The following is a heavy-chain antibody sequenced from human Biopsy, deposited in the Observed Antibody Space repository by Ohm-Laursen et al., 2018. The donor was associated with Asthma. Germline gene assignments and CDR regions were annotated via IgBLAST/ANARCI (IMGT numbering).Heavy chain of an antibody. D-gene: IGHD2-2*01. J-gene: IGHJ5*02. V-gene: IGHV3-74*01. CDR3: ARDEAVVVPAAIPGNWFDP. CDR2: IASHGSNI. CDR1: GFTFSSYW. Sequence: SLRPSCSASGFTFSSYWMHWVRQAPGKGLVWVSRIASHGSNINYADSVKGRFTISRDNSKNTLYLQMNSLRAEDTAVYYCARDEAVVVPAAIPGNWFDPWGQGTLVTVSS.